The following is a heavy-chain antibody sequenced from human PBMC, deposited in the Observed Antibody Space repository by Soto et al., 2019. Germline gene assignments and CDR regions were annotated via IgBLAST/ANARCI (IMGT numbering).Heavy chain of an antibody. Sequence: SQTLSLTCAISGDSVSGNSAAWNWIRQSPSRCLEWLGRTYYRSKWYNDYAVSVKSRITVTPDTSKNQFSLHLNSVTPEDTAVYDCAREFPYYESSDSYFDYWGQGALVTVSS. CDR1: GDSVSGNSAA. J-gene: IGHJ4*02. CDR3: AREFPYYESSDSYFDY. V-gene: IGHV6-1*01. CDR2: TYYRSKWYN. D-gene: IGHD3-16*01.